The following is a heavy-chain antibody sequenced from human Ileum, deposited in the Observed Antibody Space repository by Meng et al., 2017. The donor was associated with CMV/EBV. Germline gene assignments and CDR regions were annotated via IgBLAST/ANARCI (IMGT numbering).Heavy chain of an antibody. CDR2: VDYDGST. J-gene: IGHJ4*02. D-gene: IGHD6-13*01. V-gene: IGHV4-39*07. Sequence: QPPSTEPALGLVSASESLSLNCTFPGAPSNTRNYYGCLLRQSPGKGLEWFGSVDYDGSTYYSPSIKSRVSTSIDTSKNQFFLKVRSVTAADTALYYCGRIVWAAAGDFDYWGQGTLVTVSS. CDR3: GRIVWAAAGDFDY. CDR1: GAPSNTRNYY.